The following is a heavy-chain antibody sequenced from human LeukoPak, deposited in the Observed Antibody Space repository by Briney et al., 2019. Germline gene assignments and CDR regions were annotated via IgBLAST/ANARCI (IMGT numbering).Heavy chain of an antibody. V-gene: IGHV3-23*01. J-gene: IGHJ4*02. CDR1: GFTFSTYA. CDR3: AKAGIAAGEDY. Sequence: GGSLRLSCAASGFTFSTYAMSWVRQVPAKGLEWVSSISGTGGGTYYADSVKGRFTISRDNSKNTLYLQMNSLRAEDTAVYYCAKAGIAAGEDYWGQGTLVTVSS. CDR2: ISGTGGGT. D-gene: IGHD6-13*01.